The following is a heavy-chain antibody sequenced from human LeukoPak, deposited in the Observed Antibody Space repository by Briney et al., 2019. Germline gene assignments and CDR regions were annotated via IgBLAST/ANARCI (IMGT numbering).Heavy chain of an antibody. Sequence: GASVKVSCKASGYTFANYDINWVRQATGQGLEWMGWMNPNSGNTGYAQKFQGRVTLTRNASITTAYMELSSLRSEDTALYYCARGGPFDRYDSNGYPPESWGQGTLVTVSS. CDR1: GYTFANYD. D-gene: IGHD3-22*01. V-gene: IGHV1-8*01. J-gene: IGHJ4*02. CDR2: MNPNSGNT. CDR3: ARGGPFDRYDSNGYPPES.